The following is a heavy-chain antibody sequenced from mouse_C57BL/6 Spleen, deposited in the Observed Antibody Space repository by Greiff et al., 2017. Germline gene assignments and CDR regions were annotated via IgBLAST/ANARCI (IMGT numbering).Heavy chain of an antibody. CDR2: IWWNDDK. J-gene: IGHJ4*01. V-gene: IGHV8-5*01. Sequence: QVTLKESGPGLLQPSQSLSLTCSFSGFSLSTSNMGLGWLRQPSGKGLVWLAHIWWNDDKYYNPSLKSRLTISQDTSNNQVFLKITRVDTADTATYYCAQIPYGNYGYAMDYWGQGTSGTVSS. D-gene: IGHD2-1*01. CDR3: AQIPYGNYGYAMDY. CDR1: GFSLSTSNMG.